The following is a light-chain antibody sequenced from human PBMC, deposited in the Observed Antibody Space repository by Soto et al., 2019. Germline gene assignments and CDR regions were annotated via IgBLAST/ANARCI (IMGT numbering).Light chain of an antibody. J-gene: IGLJ1*01. V-gene: IGLV2-23*02. Sequence: QSVLTQPASVSGSPGQSITISCTGTSSDVGSYNLVSWYQQHPGKAPKLMIYEVSKRPSGVSNRFSGSKSGNTASLTISGLQAEDEADYYCSSYAGSSTPYVFGTGPKVT. CDR1: SSDVGSYNL. CDR2: EVS. CDR3: SSYAGSSTPYV.